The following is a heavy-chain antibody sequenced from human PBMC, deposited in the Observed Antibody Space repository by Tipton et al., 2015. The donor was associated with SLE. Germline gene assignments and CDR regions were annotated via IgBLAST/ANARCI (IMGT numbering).Heavy chain of an antibody. Sequence: TLSLTCAVYGGSFSGYYWSWIRQPPGKGLEWIGEINHSGSTNYNPSLKSRVTVSVDTSKNQFSLKLSSVTAADTAVYYCARSPVDYWNGYSAWGQGTLVAVSS. CDR1: GGSFSGYY. CDR2: INHSGST. D-gene: IGHD3-3*01. CDR3: ARSPVDYWNGYSA. V-gene: IGHV4-34*01. J-gene: IGHJ4*02.